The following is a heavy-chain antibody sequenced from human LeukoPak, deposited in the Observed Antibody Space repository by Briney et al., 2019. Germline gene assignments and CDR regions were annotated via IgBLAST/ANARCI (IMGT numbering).Heavy chain of an antibody. Sequence: SGGSLRLSCAASGFTFSSYSMNWVRQAPGKGLEWVSSISSSSSYIYYADSVKGRFTISRDNAKNPLYLQMNSLRAEDTAVYYCARAILFDYGDYLPPYYFDYWGQGTLVTVSS. CDR3: ARAILFDYGDYLPPYYFDY. D-gene: IGHD4-17*01. V-gene: IGHV3-21*01. J-gene: IGHJ4*02. CDR2: ISSSSSYI. CDR1: GFTFSSYS.